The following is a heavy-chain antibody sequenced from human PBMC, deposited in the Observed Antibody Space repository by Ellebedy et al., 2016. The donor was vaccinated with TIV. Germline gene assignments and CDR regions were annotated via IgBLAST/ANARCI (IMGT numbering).Heavy chain of an antibody. V-gene: IGHV1-69*05. CDR2: IIPIFGTA. J-gene: IGHJ6*02. CDR3: ARDQGYGYQNYYYGMDV. Sequence: ASVKVSCKASGGTFSSYAISWVRQAPGQGLEWMGGIIPIFGTANYAQKLQGRVTMTTDTSTSTAYMELRSLRSDDTAVYYCARDQGYGYQNYYYGMDVWGQGTTVTVSS. D-gene: IGHD5-18*01. CDR1: GGTFSSYA.